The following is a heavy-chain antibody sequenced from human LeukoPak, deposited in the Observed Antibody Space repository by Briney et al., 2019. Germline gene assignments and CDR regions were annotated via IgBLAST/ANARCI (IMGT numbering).Heavy chain of an antibody. D-gene: IGHD3-10*01. CDR1: GYTFTTYD. CDR2: VNPNSGNT. Sequence: ASVTVSCKASGYTFTTYDISWVRQATGQGLEWVGWVNPNSGNTGSAQKFQGRVTMTRDTSISTAYMELSSLRSEDTAVYYCAISRGYWGQGTLVTVSS. J-gene: IGHJ4*02. V-gene: IGHV1-8*01. CDR3: AISRGY.